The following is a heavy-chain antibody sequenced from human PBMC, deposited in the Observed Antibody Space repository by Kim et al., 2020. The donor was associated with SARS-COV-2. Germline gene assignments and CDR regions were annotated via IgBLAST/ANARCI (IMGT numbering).Heavy chain of an antibody. CDR1: GFTFSSYA. V-gene: IGHV3-23*01. CDR2: ISGSGGST. Sequence: GGSLRLSCAASGFTFSSYAMSWVRQAPGKGMEWDSAISGSGGSTYYANSVKGRFTIFRDNSKNTLYLQMNSLRAEDTAVYYCAKPEKNSSSWYYCFDYWGQGALVTGSS. D-gene: IGHD6-13*01. J-gene: IGHJ4*02. CDR3: AKPEKNSSSWYYCFDY.